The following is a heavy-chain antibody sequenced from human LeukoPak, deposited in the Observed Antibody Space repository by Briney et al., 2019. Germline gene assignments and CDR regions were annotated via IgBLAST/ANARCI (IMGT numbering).Heavy chain of an antibody. CDR1: GFTFSSYA. J-gene: IGHJ4*02. CDR2: FSGSGGST. V-gene: IGHV3-23*01. Sequence: GGSLRLSCAASGFTFSSYAMTWVRQAPGKGLEWVSAFSGSGGSTYYADSVKGRFTISRDNPKNALYLQMNSLRAEDTAVYYCARIDGSGSSFDYWGQGTLVTVSS. CDR3: ARIDGSGSSFDY. D-gene: IGHD3-10*01.